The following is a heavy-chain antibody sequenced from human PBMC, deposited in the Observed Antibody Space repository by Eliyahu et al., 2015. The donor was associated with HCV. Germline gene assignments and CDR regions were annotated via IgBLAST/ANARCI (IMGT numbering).Heavy chain of an antibody. D-gene: IGHD4/OR15-4a*01. CDR3: ARGDNSANYYGLQH. CDR1: GYTFSNYW. V-gene: IGHV5-51*03. J-gene: IGHJ1*01. Sequence: EVQLVQPGAEVRKPGESLQISCKTSGYTFSNYWXAWVRQMPGKGLEWMGIIYPGDFDTRYSPSFQGHVTISADKSITTAYLQWRSLKASDSAIYYCARGDNSANYYGLQHWGQGTLVSVSS. CDR2: IYPGDFDT.